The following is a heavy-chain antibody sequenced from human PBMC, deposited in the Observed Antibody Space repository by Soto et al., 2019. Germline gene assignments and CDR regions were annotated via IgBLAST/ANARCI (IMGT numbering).Heavy chain of an antibody. D-gene: IGHD3-3*01. CDR1: GVSLSTSGVG. CDR3: AHRRFFWSCRNKHNCFDP. J-gene: IGHJ5*02. V-gene: IGHV2-5*02. Sequence: GSGPTLVNPTKTLTLTCTFSGVSLSTSGVGVGWIRQPPGKALEWLALIYCDDDKRYSPYLKSRLTITKDTSKNQVFLTMTNMDPVDPATYYCAHRRFFWSCRNKHNCFDPWGQGTLVTVSS. CDR2: IYCDDDK.